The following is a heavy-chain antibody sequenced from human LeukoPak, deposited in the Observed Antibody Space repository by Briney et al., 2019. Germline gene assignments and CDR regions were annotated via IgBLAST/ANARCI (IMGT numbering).Heavy chain of an antibody. CDR3: ARRWYSYGHQTFDY. D-gene: IGHD5-18*01. J-gene: IGHJ4*02. CDR2: IHYSGST. CDR1: GGSISSSTYY. Sequence: SETLSLTCTVPGGSISSSTYYWGWIRQPPGKGLEWIGSIHYSGSTYYNPSLKSRVTISVDTSKNQFSLKLSSVTAADTAVFYCARRWYSYGHQTFDYWGQGTLVTVSS. V-gene: IGHV4-39*01.